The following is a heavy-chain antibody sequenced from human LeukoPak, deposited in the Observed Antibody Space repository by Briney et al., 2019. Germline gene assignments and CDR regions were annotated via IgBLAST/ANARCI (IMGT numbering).Heavy chain of an antibody. CDR1: RFTFSSYA. CDR3: AGSGYSSGYYGN. CDR2: ISGRGDNT. J-gene: IGHJ4*02. V-gene: IGHV3-23*01. D-gene: IGHD3-22*01. Sequence: GGSLRLSCAASRFTFSSYAMSWVRQAPGKGLEWVSAISGRGDNTYYADSVKGRFTISRDNAKNSLYLQMNNLRAEDTAVYFCAGSGYSSGYYGNWGQGTLVTVSS.